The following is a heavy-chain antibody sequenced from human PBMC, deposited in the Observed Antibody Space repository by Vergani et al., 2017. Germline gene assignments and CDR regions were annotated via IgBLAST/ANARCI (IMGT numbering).Heavy chain of an antibody. CDR1: GGSISAGYYF. D-gene: IGHD2-15*01. CDR2: ISASGNA. J-gene: IGHJ3*01. V-gene: IGHV4-61*02. CDR3: ARRSGGYYSGGKVHPLRTAFDV. Sequence: QVQLQASGPGRVKPSQTLSLPCTMSGGSISAGYYFWSWIRQPAGKGLEWLGHISASGNASHSPSLKTRVSMSVDTSNNQFSLTVTSVIAADTAVYFCARRSGGYYSGGKVHPLRTAFDVWGHGTVVTVSS.